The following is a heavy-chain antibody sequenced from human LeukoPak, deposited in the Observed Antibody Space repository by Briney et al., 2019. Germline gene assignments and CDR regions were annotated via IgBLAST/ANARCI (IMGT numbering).Heavy chain of an antibody. D-gene: IGHD5/OR15-5a*01. V-gene: IGHV4-39*07. CDR1: GASISSSTYY. CDR2: IYYSGST. Sequence: RASETLSLTCTVSGASISSSTYYWAWIRQPPGKGLEWIGSIYYSGSTYYNPSLKSRVTISVDTSKNQFSLKLSPVTAADTAVYYCARVSVNAFDIWGQGTMVTVSS. J-gene: IGHJ3*02. CDR3: ARVSVNAFDI.